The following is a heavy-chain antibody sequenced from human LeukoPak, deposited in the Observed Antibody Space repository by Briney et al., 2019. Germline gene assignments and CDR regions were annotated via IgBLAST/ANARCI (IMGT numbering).Heavy chain of an antibody. Sequence: ASVKVSCKASGYTFTSYDINWVRQATGQGLEWMGWMNPNSGNTGSAQKVQGRVTITMNISMSTAYMELSSLTSEDTAVYYCARIFYRRSDYHYYYMDVWGEGTTVTVSS. CDR3: ARIFYRRSDYHYYYMDV. CDR1: GYTFTSYD. D-gene: IGHD3-16*02. J-gene: IGHJ6*03. V-gene: IGHV1-8*03. CDR2: MNPNSGNT.